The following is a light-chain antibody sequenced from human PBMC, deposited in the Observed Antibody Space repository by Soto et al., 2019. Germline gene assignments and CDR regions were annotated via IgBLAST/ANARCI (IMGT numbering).Light chain of an antibody. Sequence: DITMTQSPSSLSASVGDRATITCQASQDISNYLNWYQQKPGKAPKLLIYDASNLETGVPSRFSGSGSGTDFTFTISSLQPEDIATYYCQQYDNLPLTFGGGTIVDIK. CDR2: DAS. V-gene: IGKV1-33*01. J-gene: IGKJ4*01. CDR3: QQYDNLPLT. CDR1: QDISNY.